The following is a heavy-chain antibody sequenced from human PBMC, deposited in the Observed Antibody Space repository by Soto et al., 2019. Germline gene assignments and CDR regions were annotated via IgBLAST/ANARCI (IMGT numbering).Heavy chain of an antibody. J-gene: IGHJ4*02. D-gene: IGHD3-3*01. CDR2: INPNSGGT. CDR1: GYTFTGYY. Sequence: ASVKVSCKASGYTFTGYYMHWVRQAPGQGLEWMGWINPNSGGTNYAQKFQGRVTMTRDTSISAAYMELSRLRSDDTAVYYCARIPYYDFWSWVYFDYWGQGTLVTVSS. CDR3: ARIPYYDFWSWVYFDY. V-gene: IGHV1-2*02.